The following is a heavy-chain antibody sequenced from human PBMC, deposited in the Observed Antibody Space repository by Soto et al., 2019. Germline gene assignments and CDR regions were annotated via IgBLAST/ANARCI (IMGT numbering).Heavy chain of an antibody. CDR1: GYTFTSYA. Sequence: QVQLVQSGAEVKKPGASVKVSCKASGYTFTSYAMHWVRQAPGQRLEWMGWINAGNGNTKYSQKFQGRVTITRDTXASTAYLELSSLRSEDTAVYYCASVDTAMDDAFDIWGQGTMVTVSS. CDR2: INAGNGNT. D-gene: IGHD5-18*01. J-gene: IGHJ3*02. CDR3: ASVDTAMDDAFDI. V-gene: IGHV1-3*01.